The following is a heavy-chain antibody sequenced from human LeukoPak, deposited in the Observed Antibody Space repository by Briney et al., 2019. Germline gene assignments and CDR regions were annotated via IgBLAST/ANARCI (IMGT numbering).Heavy chain of an antibody. Sequence: GGPQRLSCAASVFIFRSYAMSWARQAPGKGLEWVSALSHRCGSTYYAHSVRGRFTISRDNSKNKLYLQVNSLRAEHAAVYYCAKCPLEWFPGPLLHYWLGGTLVSVPS. CDR2: LSHRCGST. CDR3: AKCPLEWFPGPLLHY. CDR1: VFIFRSYA. D-gene: IGHD3-3*01. V-gene: IGHV3-23*01. J-gene: IGHJ4*02.